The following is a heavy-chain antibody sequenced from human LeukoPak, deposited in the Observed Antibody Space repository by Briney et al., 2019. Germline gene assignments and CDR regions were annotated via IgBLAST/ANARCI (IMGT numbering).Heavy chain of an antibody. D-gene: IGHD6-6*01. V-gene: IGHV1-69*04. CDR2: IIPILGIA. Sequence: SVKVSCKASGGTFSSYAISWVRQAPGQGLEWMGRIIPILGIANYAQKFQGRVTITADKSTSTAYMELSSLRSEDTAVYYCARVKGGIAARNRFDPWGQGTLVTVSS. CDR1: GGTFSSYA. CDR3: ARVKGGIAARNRFDP. J-gene: IGHJ5*02.